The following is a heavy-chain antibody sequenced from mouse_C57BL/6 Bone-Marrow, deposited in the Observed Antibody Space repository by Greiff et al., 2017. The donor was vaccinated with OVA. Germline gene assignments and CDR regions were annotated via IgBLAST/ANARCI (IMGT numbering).Heavy chain of an antibody. CDR1: GFSIHSDCY. J-gene: IGHJ4*01. D-gene: IGHD6-1*01. CDR2: TFYSGIT. Sequence: EVQLQQSGPSLVRPSQTLSLTCTVTGFSIHSDCYWIWIRQFPGNKLEYIGYTFYSGITYYNPSLESRTYITRDTSKNQFSLKLSSVTTEDTATYYCARAAETYYYAMDYWGQGTSVTVSS. V-gene: IGHV3-3*01. CDR3: ARAAETYYYAMDY.